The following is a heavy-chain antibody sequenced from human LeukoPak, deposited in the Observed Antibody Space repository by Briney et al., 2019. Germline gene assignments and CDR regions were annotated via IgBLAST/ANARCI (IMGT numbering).Heavy chain of an antibody. V-gene: IGHV1-2*02. Sequence: TSVKVSCKASGYTFTGYYIHWVRQAPGQGLEWMGWIKPNSGGTNYAQKFQGRVTMTRDTSISTAYMELSRLRSDDTAVYYCARGSIVGATFDYFDYWGQGTLVTVSS. D-gene: IGHD1-26*01. CDR1: GYTFTGYY. CDR2: IKPNSGGT. J-gene: IGHJ4*02. CDR3: ARGSIVGATFDYFDY.